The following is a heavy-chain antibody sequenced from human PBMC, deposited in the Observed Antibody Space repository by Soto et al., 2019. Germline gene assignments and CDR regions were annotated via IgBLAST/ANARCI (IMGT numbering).Heavy chain of an antibody. J-gene: IGHJ6*02. CDR1: GYTCTSYY. CDR3: ARDYQYYDSSGYPLYYYGTDV. CDR2: INPSCGST. V-gene: IGHV1-46*01. Sequence: ASVKVSCKASGYTCTSYYMHWVRQAPGQGLEWMGIINPSCGSTSYAQKFQGRVTMTRDTSTSTVYMELSSLRSEDTAVYYCARDYQYYDSSGYPLYYYGTDVWGQGTTVPVSS. D-gene: IGHD3-22*01.